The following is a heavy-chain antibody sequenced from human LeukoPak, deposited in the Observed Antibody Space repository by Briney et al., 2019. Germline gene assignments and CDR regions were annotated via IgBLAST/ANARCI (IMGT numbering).Heavy chain of an antibody. CDR3: ARDTRNYDILTPAWMFAFDI. CDR2: INPSGGST. D-gene: IGHD3-9*01. Sequence: ASVKVSCKASGYTFTSYYMHWVRQAPGQGLEWMGIINPSGGSTSYAQKFQGRVTMTRDTSTSTVYMELSSLRSEDTAVYYCARDTRNYDILTPAWMFAFDIWGQGTMVTVSS. J-gene: IGHJ3*02. CDR1: GYTFTSYY. V-gene: IGHV1-46*01.